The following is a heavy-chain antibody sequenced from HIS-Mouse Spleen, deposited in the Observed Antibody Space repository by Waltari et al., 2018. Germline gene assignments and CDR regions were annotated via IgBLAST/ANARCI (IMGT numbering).Heavy chain of an antibody. Sequence: QVQLVESGGGVVQPGRSLRLSCAASGFTFSSYAMHWVRQAPGKGLGWVEVITYDGSNKDYADSVKGRFTISRDNSKNTLYLQMNSLRAEDTAVYYCARDHRNNWAIRDWGQGTLVTVSS. J-gene: IGHJ4*02. CDR3: ARDHRNNWAIRD. D-gene: IGHD1-20*01. CDR1: GFTFSSYA. CDR2: ITYDGSNK. V-gene: IGHV3-30-3*01.